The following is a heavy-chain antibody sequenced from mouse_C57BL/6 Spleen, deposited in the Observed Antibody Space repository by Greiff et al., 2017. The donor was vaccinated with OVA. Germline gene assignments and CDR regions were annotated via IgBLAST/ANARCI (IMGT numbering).Heavy chain of an antibody. J-gene: IGHJ4*01. CDR1: GFTFSSYA. CDR3: ARGGGGYYYAMDY. CDR2: ISDGGSYT. V-gene: IGHV5-4*03. Sequence: EVMLVESGGGLVKPGGSLKLSCAASGFTFSSYAMSWVRQTPEKRLEWVATISDGGSYTYYPDNVKGRFTISRDNAKNNLYLQMSHLKSEDTAMYFCARGGGGYYYAMDYWGQGTSVTVSS.